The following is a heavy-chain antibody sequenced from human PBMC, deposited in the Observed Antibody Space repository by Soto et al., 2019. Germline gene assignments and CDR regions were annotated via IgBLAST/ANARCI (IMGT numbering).Heavy chain of an antibody. V-gene: IGHV2-70*01. CDR1: GFSLSTSGMC. D-gene: IGHD2-15*01. Sequence: SGLTLLNPTQTLTLTCTFSGFSLSTSGMCVSWIRQPPGKALEWLALIDWDDDKYYSTSLKTRLTISKDTSKNQVVLTMTNMDPVDTATYYCARTVAATWDYYYYGMDVWGQGTTVTVSS. CDR2: IDWDDDK. J-gene: IGHJ6*02. CDR3: ARTVAATWDYYYYGMDV.